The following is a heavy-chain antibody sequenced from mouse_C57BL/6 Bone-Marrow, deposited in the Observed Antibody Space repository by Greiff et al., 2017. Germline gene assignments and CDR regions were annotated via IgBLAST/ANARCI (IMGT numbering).Heavy chain of an antibody. J-gene: IGHJ4*01. CDR3: TTVVAYYYAMDY. CDR2: IRNKANNHAT. Sequence: EVQGVESGGGLVQPGGSMKLSCAASGFTFSDAWMDWVRQSPEKGLEWVAEIRNKANNHATYYAESVKGRFTISRDDSKSSVYLQMNSLRAEDTGIDYCTTVVAYYYAMDYWGQGTSVTVSS. CDR1: GFTFSDAW. V-gene: IGHV6-6*01. D-gene: IGHD1-1*01.